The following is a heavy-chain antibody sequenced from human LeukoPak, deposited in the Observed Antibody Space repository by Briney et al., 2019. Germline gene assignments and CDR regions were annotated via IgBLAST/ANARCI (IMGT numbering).Heavy chain of an antibody. CDR1: GGSITTYY. V-gene: IGHV4-59*01. CDR3: AKYDTSGNNMDV. D-gene: IGHD3-22*01. Sequence: SETLSLTCTVAGGSITTYYWSWIRQPPGKGLEWIGYIYYTGSSNYNPSLKRRVTLSVDTTKNQFSLKLSSVTAADTAEYYCAKYDTSGNNMDVWGKGNTVTVSS. CDR2: IYYTGSS. J-gene: IGHJ6*03.